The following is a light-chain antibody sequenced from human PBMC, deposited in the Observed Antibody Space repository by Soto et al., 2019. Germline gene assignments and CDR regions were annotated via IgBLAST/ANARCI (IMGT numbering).Light chain of an antibody. Sequence: DIQMTQSPSTLSASVGDRVTITCRASQSISSWLAWCQQKPGKAPKVLIYRASNLESGVPSRFSGSGSGTEFTLTISSLQPDDFATYYCQHYNSYSEAFGQGTKVDIK. CDR2: RAS. J-gene: IGKJ1*01. V-gene: IGKV1-5*03. CDR1: QSISSW. CDR3: QHYNSYSEA.